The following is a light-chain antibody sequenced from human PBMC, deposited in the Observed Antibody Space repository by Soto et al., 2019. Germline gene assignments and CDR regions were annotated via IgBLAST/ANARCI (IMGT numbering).Light chain of an antibody. CDR2: WAS. J-gene: IGKJ1*01. Sequence: DIVMTQSPDSLAVSLGETATINCKSSQSVLYSSHNKNYLAWYQQKPGQPPKLLIYWASTRESGVPDRFSGSGYGTDITLPISSLQAEDVAVYYCQQYYRPWTFGQGTKVEIK. CDR3: QQYYRPWT. CDR1: QSVLYSSHNKNY. V-gene: IGKV4-1*01.